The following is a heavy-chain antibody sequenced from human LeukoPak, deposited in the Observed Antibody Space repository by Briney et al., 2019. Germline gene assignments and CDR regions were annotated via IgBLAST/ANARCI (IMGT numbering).Heavy chain of an antibody. J-gene: IGHJ6*03. CDR1: GGSISSYY. CDR3: AREHYDSSGYYSSYYYYMDV. Sequence: PSETLSHTCTVSGGSISSYYWSWIRQPPGKGLEWIGYIYYSGSTNYNPSLKSRVTISVDTSKNQFSLKLSSVTAADTAVYYCAREHYDSSGYYSSYYYYMDVWAKGTTVTVSS. D-gene: IGHD3-22*01. CDR2: IYYSGST. V-gene: IGHV4-59*01.